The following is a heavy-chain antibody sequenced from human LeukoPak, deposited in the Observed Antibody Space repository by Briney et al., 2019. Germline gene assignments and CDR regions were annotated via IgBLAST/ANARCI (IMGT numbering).Heavy chain of an antibody. CDR2: ISVGNGDS. V-gene: IGHV1-3*03. CDR3: ARERGIRDAFDF. CDR1: GYTFTSYY. Sequence: ASVKVSCKASGYTFTSYYMHWVRQAPGQSLEWMGWISVGNGDSKCSQECQGRGTLTRDTSATTAYLEVSSLRPADMAIYYCARERGIRDAFDFWGQGTMVTVSS. J-gene: IGHJ3*01. D-gene: IGHD1-14*01.